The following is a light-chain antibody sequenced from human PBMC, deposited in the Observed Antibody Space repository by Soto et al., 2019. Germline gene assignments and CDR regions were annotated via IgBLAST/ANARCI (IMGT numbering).Light chain of an antibody. CDR3: QHYNDYSYT. Sequence: DIQMTQSPSTLSASVGDRVAITCRASQSVSGWLAWYQQKTGKVPKLLIYQASTLEDGVPSRFSGSGSGTEFTLTSSSLQPDDSATYYCQHYNDYSYTFGPGTNLEIK. J-gene: IGKJ2*01. CDR1: QSVSGW. V-gene: IGKV1-5*03. CDR2: QAS.